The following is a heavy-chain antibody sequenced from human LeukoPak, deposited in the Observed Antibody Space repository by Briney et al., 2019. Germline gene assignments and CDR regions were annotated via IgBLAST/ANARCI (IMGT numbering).Heavy chain of an antibody. CDR2: ISYDGSNK. V-gene: IGHV3-30*18. Sequence: GGSLRLSCAASGFTFSTYSMNWVRQAPGKGLEWVAVISYDGSNKYYADSVKGRFTISRDNSKNTLYLQMNSLRAEDTAVYYCAKYSTKGTRITMIVVVITYFDYWGQGTLVTVSS. J-gene: IGHJ4*02. D-gene: IGHD3-22*01. CDR1: GFTFSTYS. CDR3: AKYSTKGTRITMIVVVITYFDY.